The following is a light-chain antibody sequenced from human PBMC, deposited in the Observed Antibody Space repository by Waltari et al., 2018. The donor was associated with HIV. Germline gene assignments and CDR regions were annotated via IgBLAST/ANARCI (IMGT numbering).Light chain of an antibody. CDR3: QVWDSTSDQVV. CDR1: SIGSKS. Sequence: SYVLTQPPSVSVAPGKTARITCGGDSIGSKSVHWYQQKPGQAPVLVIYYNRDRPSGIPERLSGFTSRNSATLTISRVEAGDEADYYCQVWDSTSDQVVFGGGTKLTVL. CDR2: YNR. J-gene: IGLJ2*01. V-gene: IGLV3-21*04.